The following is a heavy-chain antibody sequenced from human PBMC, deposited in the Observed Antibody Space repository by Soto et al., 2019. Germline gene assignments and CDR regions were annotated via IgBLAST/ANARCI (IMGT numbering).Heavy chain of an antibody. CDR3: ARYAAEVTTFFDQ. CDR2: ISGSGGST. CDR1: GFTFSSYA. J-gene: IGHJ4*02. V-gene: IGHV3-23*01. D-gene: IGHD4-17*01. Sequence: GGSLRLSCAASGFTFSSYAMSWVRQAPGKGLEWVSAISGSGGSTYYADSVKGRFTISRDNAKKSLYLEMHSLRAEDTAMYYCARYAAEVTTFFDQWGQGTLVTVSS.